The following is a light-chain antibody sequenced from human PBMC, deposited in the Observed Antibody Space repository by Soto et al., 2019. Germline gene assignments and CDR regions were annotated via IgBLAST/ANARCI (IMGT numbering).Light chain of an antibody. CDR1: QGIRND. V-gene: IGKV1-6*01. CDR2: AAS. Sequence: AIQMTQSPCSRSASVGGRVTSTCRASQGIRNDLDWFQQKPGKAPKLLIYAASNLQSGVPARFSGSGSGTDFTLTISSLQPEDFATYYCLQKYFYPFTFGPGTKVDIK. CDR3: LQKYFYPFT. J-gene: IGKJ3*01.